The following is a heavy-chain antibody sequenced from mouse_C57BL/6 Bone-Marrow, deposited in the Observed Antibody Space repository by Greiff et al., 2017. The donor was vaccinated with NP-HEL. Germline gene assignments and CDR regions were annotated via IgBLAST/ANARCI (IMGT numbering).Heavy chain of an antibody. CDR1: GFNIKDDY. Sequence: VQLKQSGAELVRPGASVKLSCTASGFNIKDDYMHWVKQRPEQGLEWIGWIDPENGDTEYASKFQGKATITADTSSNTAYLQLSSLTSEDTAVYYCTYDYDGYIDYWGQGTTLTVSS. D-gene: IGHD2-4*01. J-gene: IGHJ2*01. CDR2: IDPENGDT. CDR3: TYDYDGYIDY. V-gene: IGHV14-4*01.